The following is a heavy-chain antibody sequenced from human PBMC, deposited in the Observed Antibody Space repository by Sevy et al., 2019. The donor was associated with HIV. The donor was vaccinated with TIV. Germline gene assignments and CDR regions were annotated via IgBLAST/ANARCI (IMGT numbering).Heavy chain of an antibody. CDR1: GGSISSGGYY. V-gene: IGHV4-31*01. CDR2: IYYSGST. Sequence: SQTLSLPCTVSGGSISSGGYYWSWIRQHPGKGLEWIGYIYYSGSTYYNPSLKSPVTISVEMSKNQFSLKLSSVTAADTAVYYCARVGITIFGVVIIDYWGQGTLVTVSS. J-gene: IGHJ4*02. CDR3: ARVGITIFGVVIIDY. D-gene: IGHD3-3*01.